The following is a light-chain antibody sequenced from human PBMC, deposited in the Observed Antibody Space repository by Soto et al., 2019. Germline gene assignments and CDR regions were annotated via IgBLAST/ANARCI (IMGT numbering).Light chain of an antibody. J-gene: IGLJ2*01. CDR2: EVS. CDR1: SSDVGSYNL. Sequence: QSALTQPASVSGSPGQSITISCTGISSDVGSYNLVSWYQQHPGKAPKLMIYEVSKRPSGVSNRFSGSKSGNTASLTISGLHAEDEADYYCCSYAGSSTYVVFGGGTKLTVL. V-gene: IGLV2-23*02. CDR3: CSYAGSSTYVV.